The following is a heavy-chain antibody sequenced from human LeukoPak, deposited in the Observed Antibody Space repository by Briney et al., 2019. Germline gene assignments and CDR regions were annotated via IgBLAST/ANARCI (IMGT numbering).Heavy chain of an antibody. Sequence: SETLSLTCTVSGGSISSHYWSWIRQPPGKGLEWIAYIYSSGSTNYNPSLKSRVTISVDTSKNQFSLRLSSVNAADTAVYYCAYSSSWDAEYFQHWGQGTLVTVSS. CDR1: GGSISSHY. CDR3: AYSSSWDAEYFQH. D-gene: IGHD6-13*01. V-gene: IGHV4-59*03. CDR2: IYSSGST. J-gene: IGHJ1*01.